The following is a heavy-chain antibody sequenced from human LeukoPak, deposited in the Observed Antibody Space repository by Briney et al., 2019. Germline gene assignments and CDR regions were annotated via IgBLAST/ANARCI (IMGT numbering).Heavy chain of an antibody. D-gene: IGHD6-13*01. CDR3: ARVVTGIAAAGTYYYYGMDV. J-gene: IGHJ6*02. Sequence: QTSETLSLTCAVYGGSFSGYYWSWIRQPPGKGLEWIGEINHSGSTNYNPSLKSRVTISVDTSKNQFSLKLSSVTAADTAVYYCARVVTGIAAAGTYYYYGMDVWGQGTTVTVSS. CDR2: INHSGST. V-gene: IGHV4-34*01. CDR1: GGSFSGYY.